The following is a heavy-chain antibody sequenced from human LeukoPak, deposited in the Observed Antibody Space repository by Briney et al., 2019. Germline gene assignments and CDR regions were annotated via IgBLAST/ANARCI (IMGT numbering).Heavy chain of an antibody. V-gene: IGHV3-23*01. J-gene: IGHJ4*02. CDR1: GFTYDNYA. CDR3: ARAKGSSGYYQLPIDY. Sequence: PGGSLRLSCAASGFTYDNYAMSWVRQAPGKGLEWVSGITGGGDTTHHADSVKGRFTIFRDNSKNTLFLQMNSLRVEDTALYYCARAKGSSGYYQLPIDYWGQGILVTVSS. D-gene: IGHD3-22*01. CDR2: ITGGGDTT.